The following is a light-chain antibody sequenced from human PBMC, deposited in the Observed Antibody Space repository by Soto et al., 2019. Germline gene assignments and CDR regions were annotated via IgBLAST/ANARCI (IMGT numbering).Light chain of an antibody. CDR1: QSMSDS. CDR2: RGS. Sequence: DIQLTQSPSSLSASVGDRVTISCRASQSMSDSLNWYQQKSGKAPKLLIYRGSTLEIGVPSRFSGSGSGTDFTLTISSLQPEDFGTYFCQQSYSNSYTFGQGTTLEIK. CDR3: QQSYSNSYT. J-gene: IGKJ2*01. V-gene: IGKV1-39*01.